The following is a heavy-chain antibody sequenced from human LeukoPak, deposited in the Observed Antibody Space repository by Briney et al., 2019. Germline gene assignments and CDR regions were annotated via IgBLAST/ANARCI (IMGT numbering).Heavy chain of an antibody. V-gene: IGHV3-53*01. Sequence: PGGSLRLSCAVSGLTVSRDYMSWVRQAPGKGLEWVSVIYSGDNTYRADSVKGRFTISRDNSKNTLYLQMNSLRAEDTAVYYCARHSSGWGYYFDYWGQGTLVTVSS. CDR3: ARHSSGWGYYFDY. CDR1: GLTVSRDY. D-gene: IGHD6-19*01. CDR2: IYSGDNT. J-gene: IGHJ4*02.